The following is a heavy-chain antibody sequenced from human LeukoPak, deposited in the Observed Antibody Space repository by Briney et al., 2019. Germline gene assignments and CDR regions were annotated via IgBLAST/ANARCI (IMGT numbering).Heavy chain of an antibody. CDR3: ARGLYYYGSGSYAGGY. CDR2: INPNSGGT. J-gene: IGHJ4*02. CDR1: GYTFTGYY. V-gene: IGHV1-2*02. Sequence: ASVKVSCKASGYTFTGYYMHWVRQAPGLGLEWMGWINPNSGGTNYAQKFQGRVTMTRDTSISTAYMELSRLRSDDTAVYYCARGLYYYGSGSYAGGYWGQGTLVTVSS. D-gene: IGHD3-10*01.